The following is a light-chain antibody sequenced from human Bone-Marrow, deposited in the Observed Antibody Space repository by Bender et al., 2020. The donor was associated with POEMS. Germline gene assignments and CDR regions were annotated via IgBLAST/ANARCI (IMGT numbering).Light chain of an antibody. Sequence: QSALTQPASVPGSLGQSITISCTGTYSDVGGYAFVSWYQHHPGKTPKLILFEVTRRPSGVSDRFSGSKSGNTASLTISGLQAEDEADYYCCSYMGSYTYVFGTGTKVTVL. V-gene: IGLV2-23*02. J-gene: IGLJ1*01. CDR2: EVT. CDR1: YSDVGGYAF. CDR3: CSYMGSYTYV.